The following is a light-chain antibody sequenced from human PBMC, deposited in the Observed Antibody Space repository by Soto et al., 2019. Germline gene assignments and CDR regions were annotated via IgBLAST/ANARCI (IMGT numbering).Light chain of an antibody. CDR1: QTISSGF. J-gene: IGKJ5*01. Sequence: EIVLTQSPGTVYLSPGERATLSCRASQTISSGFLAWYQQKVGQAPRLLIYDAYNRAAGVPDRFMGSGSGTDFSLTISRLEPEDFALYHCQQYASSPRTFGQGTRLDIK. CDR3: QQYASSPRT. V-gene: IGKV3-20*01. CDR2: DAY.